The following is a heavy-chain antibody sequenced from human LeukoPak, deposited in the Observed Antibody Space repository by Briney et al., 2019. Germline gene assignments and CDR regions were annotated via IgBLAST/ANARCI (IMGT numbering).Heavy chain of an antibody. CDR1: GGSFSGYY. V-gene: IGHV4-34*01. Sequence: TPSETLSLTCAVYGGSFSGYYWSWIRQPPVKVLEWIGEINHSGSTNYSPSLKSRVTISVDTSKNQFSLKLSSVTAADTAVYYCARSQYCSSTSCYQLFDYWGQGTLVTVSS. J-gene: IGHJ4*02. CDR2: INHSGST. CDR3: ARSQYCSSTSCYQLFDY. D-gene: IGHD2-2*01.